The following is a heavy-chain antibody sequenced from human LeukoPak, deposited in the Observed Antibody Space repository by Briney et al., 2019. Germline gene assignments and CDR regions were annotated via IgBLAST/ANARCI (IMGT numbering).Heavy chain of an antibody. CDR2: ISGSGGST. V-gene: IGHV3-23*01. CDR1: GFAFSSYG. CDR3: AKEFGPFDAFDI. J-gene: IGHJ3*02. Sequence: GGTLRLSCAASGFAFSSYGMSWVRQAPGKGLEWVSAISGSGGSTYYADSVKGRFTISRDNSKNTLYLQMNSLRAEDTAVYYCAKEFGPFDAFDIWGQGTMVTVSS. D-gene: IGHD3-10*01.